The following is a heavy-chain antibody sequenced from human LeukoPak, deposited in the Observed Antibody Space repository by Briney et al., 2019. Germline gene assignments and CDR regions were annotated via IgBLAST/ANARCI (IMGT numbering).Heavy chain of an antibody. CDR1: GFTFDDYA. J-gene: IGHJ3*02. CDR3: ARDTSPRIAAIYYDAFDI. CDR2: ISWNSGSI. D-gene: IGHD6-13*01. V-gene: IGHV3-9*01. Sequence: GRSLRLPCAASGFTFDDYAMHWVRQAPGKGLEWVSGISWNSGSIGYADSVKGRFTISRDNAKNSLYLEMSSLRGEDTALYCCARDTSPRIAAIYYDAFDIWGQGTMVTVSS.